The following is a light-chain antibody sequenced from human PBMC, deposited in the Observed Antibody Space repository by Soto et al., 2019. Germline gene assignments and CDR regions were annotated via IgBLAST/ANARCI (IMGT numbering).Light chain of an antibody. CDR1: QTISSW. CDR3: QQSGDTPPWT. Sequence: DIQMTQSPSTLSGSVVDRVTITCRASQTISSWLAWYQQKPGKAPKLLIYKASTLKSGVPSRFSGSGSGTEFTLTISSLQPDDFATYYCQQSGDTPPWTFGQGTKVDIK. J-gene: IGKJ1*01. CDR2: KAS. V-gene: IGKV1-5*03.